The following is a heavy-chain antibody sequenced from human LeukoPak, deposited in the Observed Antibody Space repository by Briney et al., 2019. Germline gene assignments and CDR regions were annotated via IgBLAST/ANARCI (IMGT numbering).Heavy chain of an antibody. V-gene: IGHV1-24*01. J-gene: IGHJ5*02. CDR1: GYTLTELS. Sequence: ASVKVSCKVSGYTLTELSMHWVRQAPGKGLEWMGGFDPEDGETIYAQKFQGRVTMTEDTSTDTAYMELSSLRSEDTAVYYCATEGRITMVRGPNWFDPWGQGTLVTVSS. CDR2: FDPEDGET. CDR3: ATEGRITMVRGPNWFDP. D-gene: IGHD3-10*01.